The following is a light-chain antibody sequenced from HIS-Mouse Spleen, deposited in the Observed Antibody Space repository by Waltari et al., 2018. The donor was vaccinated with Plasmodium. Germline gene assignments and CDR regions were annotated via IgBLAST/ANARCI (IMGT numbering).Light chain of an antibody. CDR2: GAS. CDR1: PSVSSN. CDR3: QQYNNWSFT. Sequence: EIVMTQSPATLSVSPGERATLSCRASPSVSSNVAWYQQKPGQAPRLLIYGASTRATSIPARFSGSGSGTEFTLTISSLQSEDFAVYYCQQYNNWSFTFGPGTKVDIK. V-gene: IGKV3-15*01. J-gene: IGKJ3*01.